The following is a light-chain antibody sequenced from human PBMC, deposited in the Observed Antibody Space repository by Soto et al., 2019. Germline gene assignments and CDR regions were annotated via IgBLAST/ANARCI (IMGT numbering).Light chain of an antibody. CDR3: QSYDSSLSGSK. CDR2: GNS. V-gene: IGLV1-40*01. J-gene: IGLJ2*01. CDR1: SSNIGAGYD. Sequence: QSVLTQPPSVSGAPGQRVTISCTGSSSNIGAGYDVHWYQQLPGTAPKLLIYGNSNRPSGVPDRFSGSKSGTSASLAITGLQAXXXXXXYCQSYDSSLSGSKFGGGTKLTVL.